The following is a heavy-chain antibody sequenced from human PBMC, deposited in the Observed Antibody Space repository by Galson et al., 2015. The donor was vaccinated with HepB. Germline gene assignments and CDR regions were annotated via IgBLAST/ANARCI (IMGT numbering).Heavy chain of an antibody. D-gene: IGHD6-13*01. Sequence: SVKVSCKASGYIFTDHYVHWVRQAPGQGLEWMGRTNSNTGVTNYAQKFKGRVTMTRDTSITTAYMELTRLRSDDTAVYYCARGSSGRAAAVFFWGQGTMVTVSS. J-gene: IGHJ3*01. V-gene: IGHV1-2*06. CDR1: GYIFTDHY. CDR3: ARGSSGRAAAVFF. CDR2: TNSNTGVT.